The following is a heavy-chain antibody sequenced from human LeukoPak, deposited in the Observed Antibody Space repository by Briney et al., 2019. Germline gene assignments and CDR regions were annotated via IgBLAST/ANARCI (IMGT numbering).Heavy chain of an antibody. J-gene: IGHJ4*02. CDR3: ARELWFGDPYYFDY. CDR1: GFTFSSYA. D-gene: IGHD3-10*01. Sequence: PGGSLRLSCSASGFTFSSYAMHWVRQAPGKGLEYVSAISSNGGSTYYADSVKGRFTISRDNSKNTLYLQMNSLRAEDTAVYYCARELWFGDPYYFDYWGQGTLVTVSS. CDR2: ISSNGGST. V-gene: IGHV3-64*04.